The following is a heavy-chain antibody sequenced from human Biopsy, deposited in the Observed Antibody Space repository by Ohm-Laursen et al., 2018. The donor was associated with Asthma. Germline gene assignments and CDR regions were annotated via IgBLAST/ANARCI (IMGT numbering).Heavy chain of an antibody. V-gene: IGHV4-59*01. CDR2: VYYSGST. CDR1: GGSINNFY. D-gene: IGHD2-21*02. Sequence: TLTLTCTVSGGSINNFYWSWIRQPPGKGLESIGHVYYSGSTNYNPSLKSRVTISIDASKNQFSLKLTSVTAADTAVYYCARGVDRVTGLLDHFDSWGQGTLVTVSS. CDR3: ARGVDRVTGLLDHFDS. J-gene: IGHJ4*02.